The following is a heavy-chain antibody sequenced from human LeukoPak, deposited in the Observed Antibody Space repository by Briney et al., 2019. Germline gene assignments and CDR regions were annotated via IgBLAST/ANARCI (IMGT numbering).Heavy chain of an antibody. V-gene: IGHV2-5*01. Sequence: SGPTLVNPTQTLTLTCTFSGFSRSTSGVGVGWIRQPPGKALEWLALIYWNDDKRYTPSLKSRLTISKDTSKNQAVLTMTNMDPVDTATYYCTHRRHYYGSGSYYPFDYWGQGTLVTVSS. CDR1: GFSRSTSGVG. CDR2: IYWNDDK. CDR3: THRRHYYGSGSYYPFDY. D-gene: IGHD3-10*01. J-gene: IGHJ4*02.